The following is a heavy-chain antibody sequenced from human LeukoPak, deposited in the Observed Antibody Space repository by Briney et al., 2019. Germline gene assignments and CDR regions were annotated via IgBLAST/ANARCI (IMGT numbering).Heavy chain of an antibody. J-gene: IGHJ4*02. CDR1: GYTFTRYN. CDR3: ARGIDEYDYVWGSYRYTGSYFDY. V-gene: IGHV1-46*01. CDR2: INPRGGST. D-gene: IGHD3-16*02. Sequence: SVKVSCKASGYTFTRYNMHWVRQAPGQGVAWMGIINPRGGSTSYAQKLQGRVNMTRDTSISTAYMELSRLRSDDTAVYYCARGIDEYDYVWGSYRYTGSYFDYWGQGTLVTVSS.